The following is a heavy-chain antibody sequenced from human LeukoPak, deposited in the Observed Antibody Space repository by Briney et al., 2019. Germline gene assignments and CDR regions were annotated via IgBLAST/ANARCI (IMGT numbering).Heavy chain of an antibody. D-gene: IGHD2-2*01. CDR1: GFTFITYA. Sequence: PGGSLRLSCSASGFTFITYAMSWVRQAPGKGLEWVAGISISGGSTYYAGSVKGRFTISRDNSKNTLYLQMNSLRAEDTAVYYFGKGGSSLPGHKAYYVRAGGAKGPRVTVSS. J-gene: IGHJ6*04. CDR3: GKGGSSLPGHKAYYVRAG. V-gene: IGHV3-23*01. CDR2: ISISGGST.